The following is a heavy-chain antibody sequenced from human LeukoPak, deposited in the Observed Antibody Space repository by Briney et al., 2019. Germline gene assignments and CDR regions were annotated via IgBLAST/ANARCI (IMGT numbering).Heavy chain of an antibody. CDR3: SRENGAFSSFGY. CDR1: GGSISNTNW. Sequence: PSETLSLTCGVSGGSISNTNWWSWVRPPPGQGLEWIGEISLTGLTHYNPSLESRVTVSLDKSKNPLSLNLTSVTAVDTAVYYCSRENGAFSSFGYWGQGTLVTVLS. CDR2: ISLTGLT. V-gene: IGHV4-4*02. D-gene: IGHD2-8*01. J-gene: IGHJ4*02.